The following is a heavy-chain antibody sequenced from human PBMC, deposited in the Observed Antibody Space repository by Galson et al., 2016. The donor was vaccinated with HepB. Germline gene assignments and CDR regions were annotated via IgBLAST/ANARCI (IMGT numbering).Heavy chain of an antibody. Sequence: QSGAEVKKPGESLKTSCKGSGYSFTSYWIGWVRQMPGKGLEWMGIIYPGDSDTRYSPSFQGQVTISADKSISTAYLQWRSLKASDTAMYYCARHGDGYINSWAGWFDPWGQGTLVTVSS. V-gene: IGHV5-51*01. CDR2: IYPGDSDT. J-gene: IGHJ5*02. D-gene: IGHD6-6*01. CDR1: GYSFTSYW. CDR3: ARHGDGYINSWAGWFDP.